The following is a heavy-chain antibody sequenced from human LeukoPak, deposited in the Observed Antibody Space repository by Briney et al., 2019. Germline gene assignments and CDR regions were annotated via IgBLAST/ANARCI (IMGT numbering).Heavy chain of an antibody. CDR3: VRDRGTYRPIDY. D-gene: IGHD1-26*01. J-gene: IGHJ4*02. Sequence: GGSLRLSCAASAFSHSAYNMNWVRQAPGKGLEWVSSISYTGTYIYYADSVKGRFTISRDNAQNSLYLQMNSLRAEDTAICYCVRDRGTYRPIDYWGQGTLVTVSS. CDR2: ISYTGTYI. CDR1: AFSHSAYN. V-gene: IGHV3-21*04.